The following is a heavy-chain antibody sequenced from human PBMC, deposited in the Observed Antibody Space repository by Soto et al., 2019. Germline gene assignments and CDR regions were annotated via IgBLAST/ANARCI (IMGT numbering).Heavy chain of an antibody. V-gene: IGHV4-31*03. J-gene: IGHJ5*02. CDR1: GGSISSGGYY. CDR3: ATTCTSCYQSQLNNWFDP. Sequence: SETLSLTCTVSGGSISSGGYYWSWIRQHPGKGLEWIGYIYYSGSTYYNPSLKSRVTISVDTSKNQFSLKLSSVTAADTAVYYCATTCTSCYQSQLNNWFDPWGQGTLVTVSS. CDR2: IYYSGST. D-gene: IGHD2-2*01.